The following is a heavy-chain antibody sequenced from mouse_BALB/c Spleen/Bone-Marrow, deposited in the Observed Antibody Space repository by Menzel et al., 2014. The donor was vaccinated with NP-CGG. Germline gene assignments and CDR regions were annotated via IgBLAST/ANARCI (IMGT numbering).Heavy chain of an antibody. CDR3: ARVSYDYFDY. Sequence: EVQLQQSGGGLVKPGGSLKLSCAASGFTFSDYYMYWVRQTPEKRLEWVATISDGGSYTYYPDSVKGRFTISRDNAKNNLYLQMSSLKSEDTAMYYRARVSYDYFDYWGQGTTLTVSS. CDR2: ISDGGSYT. J-gene: IGHJ2*01. CDR1: GFTFSDYY. D-gene: IGHD2-4*01. V-gene: IGHV5-4*02.